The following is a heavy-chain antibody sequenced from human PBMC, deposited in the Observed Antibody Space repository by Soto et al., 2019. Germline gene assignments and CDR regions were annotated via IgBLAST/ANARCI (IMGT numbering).Heavy chain of an antibody. D-gene: IGHD5-12*01. CDR1: GGSISSGGYY. CDR3: ARDRDIVATTEYYYYGMDV. J-gene: IGHJ6*02. Sequence: QVQLQESGPGLVKPSQTLSLTCTVSGGSISSGGYYWSWIRQHPGKGLEWIGYIYYSGSTYYNPSLKSRVTISVDTSKNQFSLKRSSGTAADTAVYYCARDRDIVATTEYYYYGMDVWGQGTTVTVSS. CDR2: IYYSGST. V-gene: IGHV4-31*03.